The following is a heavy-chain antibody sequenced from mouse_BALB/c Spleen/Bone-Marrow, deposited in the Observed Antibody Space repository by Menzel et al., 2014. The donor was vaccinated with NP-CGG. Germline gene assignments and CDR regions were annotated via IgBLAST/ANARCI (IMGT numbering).Heavy chain of an antibody. Sequence: VKLQESGAELVRPGTSVTLSCKASGYTSTSYWMNWVKQRPEQGLEWIGRIDPYDSETHYNQKFKDKAILTVDKSSSTAYMQLSSLTSEDSAVYYCARRALDAMDYWGQGTSVTVSS. J-gene: IGHJ4*01. CDR3: ARRALDAMDY. D-gene: IGHD2-10*02. CDR2: IDPYDSET. V-gene: IGHV1-52*01. CDR1: GYTSTSYW.